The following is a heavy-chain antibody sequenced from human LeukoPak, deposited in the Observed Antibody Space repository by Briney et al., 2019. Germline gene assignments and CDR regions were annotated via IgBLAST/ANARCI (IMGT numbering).Heavy chain of an antibody. CDR1: GESFSGYF. D-gene: IGHD3-10*01. Sequence: SETLSLTCSVYGESFSGYFWSWIRQPPRKGLEWIGEINHSGYTNYNPSLKSRVTISVDTSKKQFSLRLNSVTAADTAVYYCARIWPDLWGRGTLVTVSS. J-gene: IGHJ2*01. CDR2: INHSGYT. V-gene: IGHV4-34*01. CDR3: ARIWPDL.